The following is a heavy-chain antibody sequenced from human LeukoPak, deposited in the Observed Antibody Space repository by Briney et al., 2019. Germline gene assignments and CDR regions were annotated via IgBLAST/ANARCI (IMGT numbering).Heavy chain of an antibody. Sequence: TGGSLRLSCAAPGFTFSSYSMNWVRQASGKGLEWVSYISSSSSTIYYADSVKGRFTISRDNAKNSLYLQMNSLRAEDTAVYYCGSTGDYYGSGSYYKDYYYGMDVWGQGTTVTVSS. CDR2: ISSSSSTI. CDR3: GSTGDYYGSGSYYKDYYYGMDV. CDR1: GFTFSSYS. D-gene: IGHD3-10*01. J-gene: IGHJ6*02. V-gene: IGHV3-48*01.